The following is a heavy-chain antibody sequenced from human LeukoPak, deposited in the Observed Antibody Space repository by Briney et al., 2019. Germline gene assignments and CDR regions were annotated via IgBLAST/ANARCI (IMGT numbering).Heavy chain of an antibody. CDR3: ARGLRAYYYYGMDV. Sequence: GGSLRLSCAASGFTFSNYAMHWVRQAPGEGLEYVSAISSNGGSTYYADSMKGRFTISRDNSKNTLFLQMGSLRVEGMAVYYCARGLRAYYYYGMDVWGQGTTVTVSS. CDR1: GFTFSNYA. J-gene: IGHJ6*02. CDR2: ISSNGGST. D-gene: IGHD3-3*01. V-gene: IGHV3-64*02.